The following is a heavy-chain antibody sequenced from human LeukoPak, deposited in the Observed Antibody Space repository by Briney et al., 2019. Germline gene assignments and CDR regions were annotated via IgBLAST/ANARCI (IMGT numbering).Heavy chain of an antibody. CDR2: IRYDGSNK. D-gene: IGHD1-26*01. CDR1: GFIFSSYG. J-gene: IGHJ1*01. CDR3: ARDLSAPWELQD. Sequence: PGGSLRLSCAASGFIFSSYGMHWVRQAPGKGLEWVAFIRYDGSNKYYTDSVKGRFTISRDNSKNTLYLQMNSLRAEDTAMYYCARDLSAPWELQDWGQGTLVTVSS. V-gene: IGHV3-30*02.